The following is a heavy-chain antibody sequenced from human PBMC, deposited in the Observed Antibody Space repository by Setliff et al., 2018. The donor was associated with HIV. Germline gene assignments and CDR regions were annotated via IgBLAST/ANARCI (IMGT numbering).Heavy chain of an antibody. CDR1: GFTFSAHG. Sequence: PGGSLRLSCAASGFTFSAHGMHWVRQAPGKGLEWVAFMKYDESSEYYADSVKGRVTTSRDNSKNTVDLQMNSLRTEDTAVYYCAKDGDYRNGDYDAFDIWGLGTMVTVSS. V-gene: IGHV3-30*02. CDR3: AKDGDYRNGDYDAFDI. D-gene: IGHD4-4*01. J-gene: IGHJ3*02. CDR2: MKYDESSE.